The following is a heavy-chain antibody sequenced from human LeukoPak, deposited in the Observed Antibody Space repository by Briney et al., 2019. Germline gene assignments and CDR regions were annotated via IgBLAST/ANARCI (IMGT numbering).Heavy chain of an antibody. Sequence: ASVKVSCKASGYTFTSYGISWVRQAPGQGLEWMGWISAYKGNTNYAQKLQGRVTMTTDTSTSTAYMELRSLRSDDTAVYYCARVVTIFGVVYFDYWGQGTLVTVSS. J-gene: IGHJ4*02. CDR3: ARVVTIFGVVYFDY. CDR1: GYTFTSYG. CDR2: ISAYKGNT. V-gene: IGHV1-18*01. D-gene: IGHD3-3*01.